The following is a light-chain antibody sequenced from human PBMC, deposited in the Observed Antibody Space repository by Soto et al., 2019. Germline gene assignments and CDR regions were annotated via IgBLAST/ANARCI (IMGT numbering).Light chain of an antibody. CDR2: GAS. CDR3: QQLNSYSIFT. J-gene: IGKJ3*01. V-gene: IGKV1-9*01. Sequence: DIQLTQSPSFLSAPVGDRVTITCRASQDINSYLAWYQQKPGKAPKLLIFGASTLQSGVPSRFSGSGSGTEFTLTISSLQPEDFATYYCQQLNSYSIFTFGPGTKVDI. CDR1: QDINSY.